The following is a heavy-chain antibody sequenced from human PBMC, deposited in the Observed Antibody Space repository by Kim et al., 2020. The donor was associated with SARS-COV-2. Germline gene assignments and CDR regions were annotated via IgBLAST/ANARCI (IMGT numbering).Heavy chain of an antibody. CDR2: ST. CDR3: ASLAAGYGLDV. D-gene: IGHD6-13*01. V-gene: IGHV4-59*01. J-gene: IGHJ6*02. Sequence: STNSNPYLKSTVTISVDTSQNQFSLRLNSVTAADTAVYYCASLAAGYGLDVWGQGTTVTVSS.